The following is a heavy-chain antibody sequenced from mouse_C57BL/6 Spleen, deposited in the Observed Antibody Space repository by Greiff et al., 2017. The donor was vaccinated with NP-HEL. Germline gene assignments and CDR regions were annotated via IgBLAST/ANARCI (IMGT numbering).Heavy chain of an antibody. V-gene: IGHV5-16*01. CDR2: INYDGSST. CDR3: ARVYYYGSSDWYFDV. CDR1: GFTFSDYY. J-gene: IGHJ1*03. Sequence: EVMLVESEGGLVQPGSSMKLSCTASGFTFSDYYMAWVRQVPEKGLEWVANINYDGSSTYYLDSLKSRFIISRDNAKNILYLQMSSLKSEDTATYYCARVYYYGSSDWYFDVWGTGTTVTVSS. D-gene: IGHD1-1*01.